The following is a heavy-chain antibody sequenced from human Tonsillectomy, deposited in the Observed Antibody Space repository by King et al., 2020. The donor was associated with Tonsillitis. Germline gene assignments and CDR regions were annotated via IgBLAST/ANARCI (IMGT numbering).Heavy chain of an antibody. CDR1: VITFSSAW. V-gene: IGHV3-15*01. CDR3: ATMGSLRGGILEHY. J-gene: IGHJ4*02. D-gene: IGHD3-10*01. Sequence: VQLVESGGGLVKPGGSLRLSCAASVITFSSAWMSWVRQATGKGLEWVGRIKSKTDGGTTEYAGPVKVRFTISRDDSAGTLYLKVNSLKTEDTAVYVCATMGSLRGGILEHYWGEGTLDTVSS. CDR2: IKSKTDGGTT.